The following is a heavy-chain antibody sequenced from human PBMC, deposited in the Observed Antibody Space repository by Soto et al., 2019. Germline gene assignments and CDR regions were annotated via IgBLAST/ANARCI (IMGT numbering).Heavy chain of an antibody. V-gene: IGHV4-34*01. CDR3: ARFGWAHYGMDV. D-gene: IGHD3-10*01. CDR1: GGSFSGYY. J-gene: IGHJ6*02. CDR2: INHSGST. Sequence: PSETLSLTCAVYGGSFSGYYWSWIRQPPGKGLEWIGEINHSGSTNYNPSLKSRVTISVDTSKNQFSLKLSSVTAADTVVYYCARFGWAHYGMDVWGQGTTVTVSS.